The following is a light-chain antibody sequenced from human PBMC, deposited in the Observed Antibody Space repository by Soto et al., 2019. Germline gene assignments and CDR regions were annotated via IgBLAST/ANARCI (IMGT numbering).Light chain of an antibody. Sequence: QSALTQSASVSGSPGQSITISCTGTSSDVGGYKYVSWYQQHPGKAPKLMIFEVRNRPSGVSNRFSGSKSGNTASLTISGLQAEDEAHYYCSSYTSSSTLVFGTGTK. V-gene: IGLV2-14*01. CDR3: SSYTSSSTLV. CDR2: EVR. CDR1: SSDVGGYKY. J-gene: IGLJ1*01.